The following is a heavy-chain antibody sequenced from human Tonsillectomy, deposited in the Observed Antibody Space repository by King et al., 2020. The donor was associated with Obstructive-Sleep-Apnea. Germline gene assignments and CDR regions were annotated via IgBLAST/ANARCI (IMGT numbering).Heavy chain of an antibody. J-gene: IGHJ5*02. CDR1: GGSISISSYY. CDR2: LYYSGST. V-gene: IGHV4-39*07. CDR3: AALDEWFDP. Sequence: QLQESGPGLVKPSETLSLTCTVSGGSISISSYYWVWIRQPPGKGLEWIGSLYYSGSTYYNPYPQSRVSISVDTSKNQFSRKLSSVTSAYTAVYYCAALDEWFDPWGQGTLVTVSS. D-gene: IGHD3/OR15-3a*01.